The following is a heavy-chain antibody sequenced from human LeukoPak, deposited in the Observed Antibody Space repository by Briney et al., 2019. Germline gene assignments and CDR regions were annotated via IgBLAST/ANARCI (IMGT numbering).Heavy chain of an antibody. CDR2: IWYGGSNN. V-gene: IGHV3-33*06. CDR3: AKDHRSSGWSFLEGLWYFDY. D-gene: IGHD6-19*01. J-gene: IGHJ4*02. CDR1: GFTFSSYG. Sequence: PGGSLTLSCAASGFTFSSYGMHWVRQAPGKGLEWVAVIWYGGSNNYYADSVKGRFTISRDNSKNTLYLQMNSLRAEDTAVYYCAKDHRSSGWSFLEGLWYFDYWGQGTLVTVSS.